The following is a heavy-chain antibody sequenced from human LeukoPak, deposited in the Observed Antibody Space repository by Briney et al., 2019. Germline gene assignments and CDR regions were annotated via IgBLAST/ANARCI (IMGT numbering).Heavy chain of an antibody. Sequence: ASVTVSCKASGYTFTSYGISWVRQAPGQGLEWMGRISAYNGNTNYAQKLQGRVTMTTDTSTSTAYMELRSLRSDDTAVYYCARDQSGRYDFWSGYYTLVYWGQGTLVTVSS. D-gene: IGHD3-3*01. J-gene: IGHJ4*02. CDR3: ARDQSGRYDFWSGYYTLVY. CDR2: ISAYNGNT. V-gene: IGHV1-18*01. CDR1: GYTFTSYG.